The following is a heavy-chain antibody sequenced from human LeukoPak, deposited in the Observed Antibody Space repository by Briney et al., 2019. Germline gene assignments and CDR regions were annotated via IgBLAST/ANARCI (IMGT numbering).Heavy chain of an antibody. CDR2: IRNKANNYAT. D-gene: IGHD6-6*01. V-gene: IGHV3-73*01. Sequence: GGSLKLSCAASGFTFSVSAMYWVCQVSGKGLEWVGRIRNKANNYATAYAASLKGRFTISRDDSKNTAYLQMNSLETEDTAMYYCTYTSSSGVVYWGQGTLVTVSS. CDR3: TYTSSSGVVY. J-gene: IGHJ4*02. CDR1: GFTFSVSA.